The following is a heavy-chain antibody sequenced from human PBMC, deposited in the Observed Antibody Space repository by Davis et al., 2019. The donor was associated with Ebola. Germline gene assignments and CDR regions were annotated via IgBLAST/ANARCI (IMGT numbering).Heavy chain of an antibody. D-gene: IGHD1-26*01. CDR1: GYTFARYQ. J-gene: IGHJ4*02. Sequence: ASVKVSCKASGYTFARYQMHWVRQAPGQGLEWMGIITPSGSTGYAQKFQGRVTMTRDTATSTDYMELRSLRSDDTAVYYCARDSLVGATDYWGQGTLVTVSS. CDR3: ARDSLVGATDY. CDR2: ITPSGST. V-gene: IGHV1-46*01.